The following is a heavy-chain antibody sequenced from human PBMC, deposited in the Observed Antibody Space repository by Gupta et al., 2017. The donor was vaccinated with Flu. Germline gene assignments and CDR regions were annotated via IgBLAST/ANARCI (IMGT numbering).Heavy chain of an antibody. CDR3: AKFSRGVTTTDY. Sequence: QVQLLESVGGVVQTGRSLRLSCAASGFTFSSSGINWFRQAPGKGLEWVAVITYDGSNKYYADSVKGRFTISRDNSKNTLYLQMNSLRAEDTAVYYCAKFSRGVTTTDYWGQGTLVTVSS. CDR1: GFTFSSSG. V-gene: IGHV3-30*18. CDR2: ITYDGSNK. J-gene: IGHJ4*02. D-gene: IGHD4-17*01.